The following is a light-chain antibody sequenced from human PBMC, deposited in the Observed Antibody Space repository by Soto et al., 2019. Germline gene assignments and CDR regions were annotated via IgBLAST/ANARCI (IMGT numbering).Light chain of an antibody. V-gene: IGKV3-15*01. CDR3: QRYNNWPFT. CDR1: QSVSSN. Sequence: EIVITQSPATLSVSPGERATLSCRASQSVSSNLAWYQQKPGQAPRLLIYGASTRATGIPARFSGSGSGTEFTLTISSLQSEDFAVYYCQRYNNWPFTFGQGTRLEIK. CDR2: GAS. J-gene: IGKJ5*01.